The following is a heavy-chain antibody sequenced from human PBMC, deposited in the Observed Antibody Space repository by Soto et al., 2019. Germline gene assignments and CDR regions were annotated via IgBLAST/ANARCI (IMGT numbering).Heavy chain of an antibody. Sequence: EVQLVESGGDLVQRGGSLRLSCVASGFTFSVYSMNWVRQAPGKGLEWFSYITSDTKTIKYADSVKGRFTISRDNAKNSVYLQMNSLRDQDTAVYYCARSVEVHFDYWGQGTVVTVSS. J-gene: IGHJ4*02. CDR2: ITSDTKTI. D-gene: IGHD6-19*01. CDR1: GFTFSVYS. CDR3: ARSVEVHFDY. V-gene: IGHV3-48*02.